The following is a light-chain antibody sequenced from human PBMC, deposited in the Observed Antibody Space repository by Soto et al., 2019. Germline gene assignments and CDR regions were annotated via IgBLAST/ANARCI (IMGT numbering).Light chain of an antibody. CDR1: QSLLHITGETF. J-gene: IGKJ5*01. V-gene: IGKV2D-29*02. CDR3: MQSTQLPPT. CDR2: EVS. Sequence: DVVMTQTPLSLSVAPGQPASISCKSSQSLLHITGETFLFWXLQKPGQSPQLLIYEVSTRVSGVPDRFSGSGSGTDFTLEISRVETDDVGIYYCMQSTQLPPTFGQGTRLEIK.